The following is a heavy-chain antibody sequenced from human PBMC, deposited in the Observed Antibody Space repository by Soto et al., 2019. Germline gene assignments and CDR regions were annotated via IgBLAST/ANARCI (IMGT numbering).Heavy chain of an antibody. Sequence: QVQLVQSGAEVKKPGASVKVSCKASGYTFISYDINWVRQATGQGLEWMGWMNPNTGDTGYAQKFQGRVTMTRNTSINTANLELSSLRSDDTAVYFWARGDGYIFDYGGQGTLVTVSS. J-gene: IGHJ4*02. CDR2: MNPNTGDT. D-gene: IGHD5-12*01. CDR1: GYTFISYD. V-gene: IGHV1-8*01. CDR3: ARGDGYIFDY.